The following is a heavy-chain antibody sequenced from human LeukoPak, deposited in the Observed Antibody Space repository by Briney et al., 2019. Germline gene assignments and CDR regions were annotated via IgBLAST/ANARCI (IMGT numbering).Heavy chain of an antibody. J-gene: IGHJ5*02. D-gene: IGHD3-3*01. CDR1: GFTFSSYA. Sequence: GGSLRLSCAASGFTFSSYAMSWVRQAPGKGLEWVSAISGSGGSTYYVDSVKGRFTISRDNFKNTLYLQMNSLRAEDTAVYYCARDSPYLRFLEWLSDANWFDPWGQGTLVTVSS. CDR3: ARDSPYLRFLEWLSDANWFDP. CDR2: ISGSGGST. V-gene: IGHV3-23*01.